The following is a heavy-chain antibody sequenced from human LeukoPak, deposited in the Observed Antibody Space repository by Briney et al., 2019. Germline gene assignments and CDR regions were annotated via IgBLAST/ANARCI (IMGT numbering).Heavy chain of an antibody. CDR3: ASNVDTDPGWFDP. CDR2: IKQDGSEK. D-gene: IGHD5-18*01. CDR1: GFTFSSYW. V-gene: IGHV3-7*01. Sequence: GGSLRLSCAASGFTFSSYWMSWVRQAPGKGLEWVANIKQDGSEKYYVDSVKGRFTISRDNAKNSLYLQMNSLRAEDTAVYYCASNVDTDPGWFDPWGQGTLVTVSS. J-gene: IGHJ5*02.